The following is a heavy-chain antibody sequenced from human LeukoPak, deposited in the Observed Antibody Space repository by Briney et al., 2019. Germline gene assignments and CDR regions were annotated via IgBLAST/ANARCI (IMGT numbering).Heavy chain of an antibody. CDR3: ARGLGGDQGYFDL. D-gene: IGHD3-10*01. Sequence: PGRSLRLSCAASGFIFDDYAMHWVRQAPGKGLEWVSGISWNSGSLAYADSVKGRFTISRDNAKNSLYLQMNSLRTEDTASYYCARGLGGDQGYFDLWGRGTLATVSS. J-gene: IGHJ2*01. CDR2: ISWNSGSL. CDR1: GFIFDDYA. V-gene: IGHV3-9*01.